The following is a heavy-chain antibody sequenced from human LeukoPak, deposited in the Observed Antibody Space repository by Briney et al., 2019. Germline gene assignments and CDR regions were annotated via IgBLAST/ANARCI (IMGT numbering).Heavy chain of an antibody. V-gene: IGHV4-59*01. CDR3: ARVNCSSTSCYRHYYYYGMDV. CDR2: IYYSGST. J-gene: IGHJ6*02. Sequence: SETLSLTCTVSGGSISSYYWSWIRQPPGKGLEWIGYIYYSGSTNYNPSLKSRVTISVDTSKNQFSLKLSSVTAADTAVHYCARVNCSSTSCYRHYYYYGMDVWGQGTTVTVSS. CDR1: GGSISSYY. D-gene: IGHD2-2*01.